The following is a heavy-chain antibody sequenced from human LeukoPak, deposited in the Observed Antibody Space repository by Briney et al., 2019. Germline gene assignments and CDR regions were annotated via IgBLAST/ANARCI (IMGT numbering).Heavy chain of an antibody. Sequence: PSETLSLTCTVSGGSISSYYWSWIRQPPGKGLEWIGYIYYSGSTNYNPSLKSRVTISVDTSKNQFSLKLSSVTAADTAVYYCARGHHSFTDYWGQGTLVTVSS. V-gene: IGHV4-59*12. CDR1: GGSISSYY. CDR2: IYYSGST. D-gene: IGHD2/OR15-2a*01. CDR3: ARGHHSFTDY. J-gene: IGHJ4*02.